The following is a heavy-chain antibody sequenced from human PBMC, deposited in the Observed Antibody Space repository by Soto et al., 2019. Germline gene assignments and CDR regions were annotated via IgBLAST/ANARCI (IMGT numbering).Heavy chain of an antibody. CDR1: GFTFRGYS. J-gene: IGHJ4*02. CDR2: TSGSSSTM. Sequence: EVQLVESGGGLVQPGGSLRLSCVASGFTFRGYSMNWVRQAPGKGLEWVSYTSGSSSTMYYADSVKGRFTISRDNAKNSLYLQMNSLRAEDTAVYYCTRDSTPGPVDHWAQGTLVTVSS. CDR3: TRDSTPGPVDH. V-gene: IGHV3-48*01.